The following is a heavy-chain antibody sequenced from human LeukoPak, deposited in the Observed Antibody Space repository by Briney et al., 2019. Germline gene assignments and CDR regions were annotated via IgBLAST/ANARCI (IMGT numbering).Heavy chain of an antibody. V-gene: IGHV1-69*13. CDR1: GGTFSSYA. D-gene: IGHD3-10*01. Sequence: SVKVSCKASGGTFSSYAISWVRQAPGQGLEWMGGIIPIFGTANYAQKFQGRVTITADESTSTAYMELSSLRSEDTAVYYCARSLVKFVDRMTFDYWGQGTLVTVSS. J-gene: IGHJ4*02. CDR3: ARSLVKFVDRMTFDY. CDR2: IIPIFGTA.